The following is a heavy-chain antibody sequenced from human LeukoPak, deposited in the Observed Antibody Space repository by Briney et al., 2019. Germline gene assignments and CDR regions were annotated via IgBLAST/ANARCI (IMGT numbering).Heavy chain of an antibody. CDR1: GFTFSNCW. CDR2: IESDGSRK. J-gene: IGHJ4*02. D-gene: IGHD3-10*01. Sequence: GGSLRLSCAASGFTFSNCWMHWVRQAPGKGLEWVSRIESDGSRKSYADSVKGRFTISRDNSKNTLYLQMNSLRAEDTAVYYCAKDGPLEGSGSYLSYFDYWGQGTLVTVSS. V-gene: IGHV3-74*01. CDR3: AKDGPLEGSGSYLSYFDY.